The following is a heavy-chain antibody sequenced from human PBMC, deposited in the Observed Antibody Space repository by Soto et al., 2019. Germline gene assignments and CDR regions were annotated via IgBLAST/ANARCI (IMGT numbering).Heavy chain of an antibody. D-gene: IGHD2-8*02. Sequence: SSETLSLTCAVNGGSFSGYYWTWIRQPPGTGLEWIGEINHSGSTNYNPSLKSRVTISVDTSKNQFSLKLTSVTAADTAVYYCARDKITGLFDYWAQGTLVTVSS. CDR2: INHSGST. CDR1: GGSFSGYY. CDR3: ARDKITGLFDY. V-gene: IGHV4-34*01. J-gene: IGHJ4*02.